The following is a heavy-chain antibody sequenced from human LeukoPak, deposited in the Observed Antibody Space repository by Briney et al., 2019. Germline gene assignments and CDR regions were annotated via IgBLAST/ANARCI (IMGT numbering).Heavy chain of an antibody. CDR3: ARGLGSPPPNY. J-gene: IGHJ4*02. D-gene: IGHD1-26*01. V-gene: IGHV1-8*02. CDR2: INPNSGNT. Sequence: ASVKVSCKASGYTFTGYYMHWVRQAPGQGLEWMGWINPNSGNTGYAQKFQGRVTMTRNTSISTAYMELSSLRSEDTAVYYCARGLGSPPPNYWGQGTLVTVSS. CDR1: GYTFTGYY.